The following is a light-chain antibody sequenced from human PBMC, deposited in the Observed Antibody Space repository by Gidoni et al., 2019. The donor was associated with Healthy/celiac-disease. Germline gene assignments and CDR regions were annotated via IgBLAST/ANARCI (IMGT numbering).Light chain of an antibody. V-gene: IGKV1-39*01. J-gene: IGKJ2*01. CDR3: QQSYSTPPHT. CDR2: AAS. CDR1: QSISSY. Sequence: DIQMTQSPSSLSASDGDRVTITCRASQSISSYLQWYQQKPGTAPKLLIYAASSLQSGVPSRFSGSGSVTDFTLTIISLQPEDFATYYFQQSYSTPPHTFGQGTKLEIK.